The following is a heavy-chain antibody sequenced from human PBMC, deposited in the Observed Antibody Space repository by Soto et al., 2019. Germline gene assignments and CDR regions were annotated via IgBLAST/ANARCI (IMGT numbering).Heavy chain of an antibody. V-gene: IGHV4-30-4*01. J-gene: IGHJ6*02. CDR3: ARYPTFSPYYHGVHL. CDR2: IYYSGNT. D-gene: IGHD1-26*01. CDR1: GVSISSGDYY. Sequence: QVQLQESGPGLVKPSQSVSLTCTVSGVSISSGDYYWSWIRQPPGKGLEWMGYIYYSGNTNYAPSLGSRLTISFDTSRNQFSLHLMSVTAADTAIYYSARYPTFSPYYHGVHLWGQGTTVTDPS.